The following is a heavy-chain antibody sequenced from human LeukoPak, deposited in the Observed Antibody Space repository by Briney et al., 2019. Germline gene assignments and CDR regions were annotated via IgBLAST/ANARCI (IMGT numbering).Heavy chain of an antibody. CDR3: ARLGCSSTSCYGMDV. J-gene: IGHJ6*02. D-gene: IGHD2-2*01. CDR2: IYPDDSDA. Sequence: GESLKISCKASGYSFTNYWIGWVRQMPGKGLEWMGIIYPDDSDARHSPSFQGQVTISADKSISTPYLQWSSLKASDTAMYYCARLGCSSTSCYGMDVWGQGTTVTVSS. V-gene: IGHV5-51*01. CDR1: GYSFTNYW.